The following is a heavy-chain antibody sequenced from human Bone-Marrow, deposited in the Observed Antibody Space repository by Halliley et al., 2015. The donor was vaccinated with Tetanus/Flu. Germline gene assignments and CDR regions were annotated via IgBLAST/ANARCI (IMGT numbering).Heavy chain of an antibody. V-gene: IGHV3-23*01. Sequence: SLRLSCAASGFTFSSFGMSWVRQAPGKGLEWVSAIISGGGSTYYADSVKGRFTISRDNSKNTLYLQMNSLRAEDTAIYYCAKDSFRSSGYYYSPYWYFDLWGRGPLVTFSS. CDR1: GFTFSSFG. D-gene: IGHD3-22*01. J-gene: IGHJ2*01. CDR2: IISGGGST. CDR3: AKDSFRSSGYYYSPYWYFDL.